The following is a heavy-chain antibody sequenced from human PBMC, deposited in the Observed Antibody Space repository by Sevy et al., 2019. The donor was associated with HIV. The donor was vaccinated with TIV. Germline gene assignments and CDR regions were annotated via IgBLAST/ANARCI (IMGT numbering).Heavy chain of an antibody. J-gene: IGHJ6*02. V-gene: IGHV4-39*01. D-gene: IGHD6-6*01. Sequence: SETLSLTCTVSGGSISSSSYYWGWIRQPPGKGLEWIGSIYYSGSTYYNPSLKSRVTISVDTSKNQFSLKLSSVTAADTAVYYCVGGGGQLVRDYNGMDVWGQGTTVTVSS. CDR2: IYYSGST. CDR3: VGGGGQLVRDYNGMDV. CDR1: GGSISSSSYY.